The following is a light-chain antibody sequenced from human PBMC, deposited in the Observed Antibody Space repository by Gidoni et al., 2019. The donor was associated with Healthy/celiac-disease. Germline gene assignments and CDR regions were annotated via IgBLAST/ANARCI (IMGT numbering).Light chain of an antibody. CDR1: QSVSTY. CDR2: DAS. CDR3: QQRSNWPRT. Sequence: ELVLTQPPATLSLSPGDRATLSCRASQSVSTYLAWYHHKPGQAPRLLIYDASNRATGIPARFSGSGSGTDFTLTISSLEPEDFAVYYCQQRSNWPRTFXQXTKVEIK. J-gene: IGKJ1*01. V-gene: IGKV3-11*01.